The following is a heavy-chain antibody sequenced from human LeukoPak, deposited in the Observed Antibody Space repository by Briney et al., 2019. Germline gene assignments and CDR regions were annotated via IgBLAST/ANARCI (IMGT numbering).Heavy chain of an antibody. CDR1: GYTFTSYS. V-gene: IGHV7-4-1*02. J-gene: IGHJ3*02. D-gene: IGHD3-22*01. CDR3: ARVVHPYDYESSGLTYDAFDI. Sequence: ASVKVSCKAFGYTFTSYSMNWVRQAPGQGLEWLGWINTNTGNPTYAQGFTGRFVFSLDTSVNTAYLQISSLKAEDTAVYYCARVVHPYDYESSGLTYDAFDIWGQGTMVTVSS. CDR2: INTNTGNP.